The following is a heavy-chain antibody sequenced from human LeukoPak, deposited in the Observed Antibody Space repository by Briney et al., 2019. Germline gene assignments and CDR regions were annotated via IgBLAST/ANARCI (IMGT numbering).Heavy chain of an antibody. CDR1: GRSFSGYY. D-gene: IGHD2-8*01. CDR2: INPRGST. Sequence: SETLSLTCGVYGRSFSGYYWSWIRQPPGKGLEWIGEINPRGSTNYNPSLKSRVTLSADTSKNQFSLTLNSVTAADTAVYYCARRMLGYYFDYWGQGTLVTVSS. V-gene: IGHV4-34*01. J-gene: IGHJ4*02. CDR3: ARRMLGYYFDY.